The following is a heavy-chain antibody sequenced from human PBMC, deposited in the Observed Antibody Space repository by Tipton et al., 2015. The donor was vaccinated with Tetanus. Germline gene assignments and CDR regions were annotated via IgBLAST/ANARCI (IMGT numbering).Heavy chain of an antibody. V-gene: IGHV3-7*03. CDR3: AKDVRHLVRVDAFDT. J-gene: IGHJ3*02. CDR1: GFRFSSDW. Sequence: SLRLSCTDTGFRFSSDWMGWVRQAAGKGLEWVAHINRDGSEKACADAVQGRFSISRDSAKNSLSLQMNSLRAEDTAVYYCAKDVRHLVRVDAFDTWGQGTLVTVSS. CDR2: INRDGSEK. D-gene: IGHD6-6*01.